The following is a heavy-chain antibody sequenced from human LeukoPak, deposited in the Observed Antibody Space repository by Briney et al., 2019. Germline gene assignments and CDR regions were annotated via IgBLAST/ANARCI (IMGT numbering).Heavy chain of an antibody. Sequence: GGSLRLSCAASGFTFSSYAMSWVRQAPGKGLEWVSAISGSGGSTYYADSVKGRFTISRDNSKNTLYLQMNSLRAEDTAVYYCANSRSITMIVVVIPHTHDAFDIWGQGTMVTVSS. CDR3: ANSRSITMIVVVIPHTHDAFDI. CDR1: GFTFSSYA. V-gene: IGHV3-23*01. J-gene: IGHJ3*02. CDR2: ISGSGGST. D-gene: IGHD3-22*01.